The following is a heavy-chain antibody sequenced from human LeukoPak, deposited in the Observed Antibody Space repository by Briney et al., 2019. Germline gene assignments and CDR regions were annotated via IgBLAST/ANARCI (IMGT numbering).Heavy chain of an antibody. CDR2: IYYSGSA. V-gene: IGHV4-28*01. CDR1: GYAMSSSDW. J-gene: IGHJ5*02. D-gene: IGHD2-2*03. CDR3: ARHVGYCSSTSCYSSWFDP. Sequence: PSETLSLTCGVSGYAMSSSDWWGWIRQPPEKELEWIGYIYYSGSADYNPSLKSRVTISVDTSKNQFSLKLSSVTAADTAVYYRARHVGYCSSTSCYSSWFDPWGQGTLVTVSS.